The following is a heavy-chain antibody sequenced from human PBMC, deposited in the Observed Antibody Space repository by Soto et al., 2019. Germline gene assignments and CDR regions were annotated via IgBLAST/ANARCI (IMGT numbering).Heavy chain of an antibody. J-gene: IGHJ6*02. CDR3: TRGRAPSISFGGNGMDV. Sequence: QVQLQESGPGLVKPSQSLSLTCTVSGGSISGGGDYWSLVRRPPGKGPEWIGCIYNSGAPYYNPSPKGRVTISVDTSTSQFSLRLTSMPAAYTAVYYCTRGRAPSISFGGNGMDVWGQGTTVTVSS. V-gene: IGHV4-31*03. CDR2: IYNSGAP. D-gene: IGHD3-10*01. CDR1: GGSISGGGDY.